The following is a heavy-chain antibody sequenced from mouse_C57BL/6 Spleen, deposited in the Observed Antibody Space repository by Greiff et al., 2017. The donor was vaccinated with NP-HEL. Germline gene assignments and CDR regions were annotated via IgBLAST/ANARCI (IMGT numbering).Heavy chain of an antibody. CDR1: GYTFTSYW. CDR2: IDPSDSET. D-gene: IGHD3-2*02. CDR3: ARAWAAQAPFAY. Sequence: VQLQQPGAELVRPGSSVKLSCKASGYTFTSYWMHWVKQRPIQGLEWIGNIDPSDSETPYNQKFKDKATLTVDKSSSQAYMQLSSLTSEDSAVYYCARAWAAQAPFAYWGQGTLVTVSA. V-gene: IGHV1-52*01. J-gene: IGHJ3*01.